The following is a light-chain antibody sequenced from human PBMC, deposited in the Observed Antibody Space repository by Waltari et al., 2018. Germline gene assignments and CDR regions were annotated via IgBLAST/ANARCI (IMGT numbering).Light chain of an antibody. CDR3: HVWHPHVDPGV. Sequence: SYVVTQPPSVSVAPGETATITCGGDNIGTYRVHWYQPQAGQAPVLVIFYDRDRPSGIPDRFSGSNSGNTATLTISRVEAGDEARYYCHVWHPHVDPGVFGTGTEVTVL. CDR2: YDR. V-gene: IGLV3-21*04. J-gene: IGLJ1*01. CDR1: NIGTYR.